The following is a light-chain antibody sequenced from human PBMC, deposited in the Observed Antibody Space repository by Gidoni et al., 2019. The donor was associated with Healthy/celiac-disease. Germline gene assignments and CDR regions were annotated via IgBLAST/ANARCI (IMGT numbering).Light chain of an antibody. CDR1: QSISSY. CDR2: AAS. Sequence: DIQMTQSPSSLSASVGDRVTITCRESQSISSYLNWYQQKPGKAPKLLIYAASSLKSGVPSRFSGSGSGTDFTLTISSLQPEDFATYYCQHSYSTPRTFGQGTKVEIK. V-gene: IGKV1-39*01. CDR3: QHSYSTPRT. J-gene: IGKJ1*01.